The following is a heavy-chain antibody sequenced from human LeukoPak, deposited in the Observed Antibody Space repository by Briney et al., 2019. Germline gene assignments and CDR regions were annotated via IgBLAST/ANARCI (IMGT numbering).Heavy chain of an antibody. Sequence: GGSLRLSCAASGFTFDDYGMSWVRQAPGKGLEWVAFIRYDGSNKYYADSVKGRFTISRDNSKNTLYLQMNSLRAEDTAVYYCAKARYGYHYYYYMDVWGKGTTVTVSS. CDR3: AKARYGYHYYYYMDV. J-gene: IGHJ6*03. V-gene: IGHV3-30*02. CDR1: GFTFDDYG. CDR2: IRYDGSNK. D-gene: IGHD3-16*01.